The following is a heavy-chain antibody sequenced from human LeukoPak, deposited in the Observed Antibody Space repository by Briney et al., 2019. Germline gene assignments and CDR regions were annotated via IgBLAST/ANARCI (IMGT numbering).Heavy chain of an antibody. J-gene: IGHJ4*02. V-gene: IGHV3-20*04. CDR2: INWNGGST. CDR3: ARPRGLYCSGGSCYFDY. CDR1: GFTFDDYG. D-gene: IGHD2-15*01. Sequence: GGSLRLSCAASGFTFDDYGMSWVRQAPGKGLEWVSGINWNGGSTGYADSVEGRFTISRDNAKNSLYLQMNSLRAEDTALYYCARPRGLYCSGGSCYFDYWGQGTLVTVSS.